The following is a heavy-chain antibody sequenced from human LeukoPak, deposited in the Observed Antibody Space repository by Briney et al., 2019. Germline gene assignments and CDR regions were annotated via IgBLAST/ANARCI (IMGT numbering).Heavy chain of an antibody. V-gene: IGHV3-23*01. J-gene: IGHJ4*02. CDR1: GFTXSSYA. D-gene: IGHD3-22*01. Sequence: SLRLSCXASGFTXSSYAMSWVRQAPGKGLEWVSDISGSGGSTYYADSVKGRFTISRDNSKNTLYLQMNSLRAEDTAVYYCAKDTYGYYDSSGYSSDYWGQGTLVTVSS. CDR3: AKDTYGYYDSSGYSSDY. CDR2: ISGSGGST.